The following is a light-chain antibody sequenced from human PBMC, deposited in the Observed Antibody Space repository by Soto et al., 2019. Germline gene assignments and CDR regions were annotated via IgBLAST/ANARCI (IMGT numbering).Light chain of an antibody. CDR3: QQGFSLPWT. J-gene: IGKJ1*01. CDR2: AAS. V-gene: IGKV1-39*01. Sequence: DIQVTQSPSSVSASVGDRVTITCRASQDIKNYLNWYQRKPGTAPRLLIYAASNLHSGVPSTFSASGSGTDFALNISSLQADDFGTYYCQQGFSLPWTFXQGTKVDIK. CDR1: QDIKNY.